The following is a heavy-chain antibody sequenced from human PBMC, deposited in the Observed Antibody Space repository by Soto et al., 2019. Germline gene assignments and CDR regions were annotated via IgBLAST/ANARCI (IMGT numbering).Heavy chain of an antibody. CDR3: AGMREYYFDY. V-gene: IGHV4-59*08. Sequence: SETLSLTCTVSGGSISSYYWSWIRQPPGKGLEWIGYIYYSGSTNYNPSLKSRVTISVDTSKNQFSLKLSSVTAADTAVYYCAGMREYYFDYWGQGTLVTISS. CDR2: IYYSGST. J-gene: IGHJ4*02. CDR1: GGSISSYY.